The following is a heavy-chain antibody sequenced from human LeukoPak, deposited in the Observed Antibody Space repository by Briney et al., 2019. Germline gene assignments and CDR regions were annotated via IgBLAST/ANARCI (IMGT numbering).Heavy chain of an antibody. D-gene: IGHD1-14*01. J-gene: IGHJ3*02. CDR2: INPNSGGT. V-gene: IGHV1-2*02. CDR3: AREGGIKHHDAFDI. CDR1: GYTFTGYY. Sequence: ASVKVSCKASGYTFTGYYMHWVRQAPGQGLEWMGWINPNSGGTNYAQKFQGRVTMTRDMSISTAYMELSRLKSDDTAVYYCAREGGIKHHDAFDIWGQGTMVTVSS.